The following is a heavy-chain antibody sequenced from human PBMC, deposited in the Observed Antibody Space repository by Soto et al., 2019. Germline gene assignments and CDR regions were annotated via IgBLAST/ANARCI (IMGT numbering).Heavy chain of an antibody. Sequence: QTGGSLRLSCAASGFTFSSYGMHWVRQAPGKGLEWVAVIWYDGSNKYYADSVKGRFTISRDNSKNTLYLQMNSLRAEDTAVYYCARAGIAATYGMDVWGQGTTVTVSS. CDR3: ARAGIAATYGMDV. D-gene: IGHD6-13*01. CDR2: IWYDGSNK. J-gene: IGHJ6*02. CDR1: GFTFSSYG. V-gene: IGHV3-33*08.